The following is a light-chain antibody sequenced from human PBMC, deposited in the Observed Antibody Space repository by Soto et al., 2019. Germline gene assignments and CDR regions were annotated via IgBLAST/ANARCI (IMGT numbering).Light chain of an antibody. CDR3: QQYNNWPT. CDR2: DAS. V-gene: IGKV3-15*01. CDR1: QSVSSN. J-gene: IGKJ1*01. Sequence: EIVLTQSPGTLSLSPGEEATLSCRASQSVSSNLAWYQQKPGQAPRLLIYDASTRATGIPARFSGSGSGTEFTLTISSLQSEDFAVYYCQQYNNWPTFGQGTKVDIK.